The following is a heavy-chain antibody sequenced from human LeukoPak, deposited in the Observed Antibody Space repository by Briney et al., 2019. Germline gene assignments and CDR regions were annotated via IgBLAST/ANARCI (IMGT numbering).Heavy chain of an antibody. Sequence: ASVKVSCKASGYTFTSYDINWVRQAPGQGLEWMGIINPSGGSTSYAQKFQGRVTMTRDTSTSTVYMELSSLRSEDTAVYYCARNSGYLAYDYWGQGTLVTVSS. CDR3: ARNSGYLAYDY. J-gene: IGHJ4*02. CDR1: GYTFTSYD. D-gene: IGHD5-12*01. V-gene: IGHV1-46*01. CDR2: INPSGGST.